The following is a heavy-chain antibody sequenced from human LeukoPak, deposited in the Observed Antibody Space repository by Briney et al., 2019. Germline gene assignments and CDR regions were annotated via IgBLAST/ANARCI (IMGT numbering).Heavy chain of an antibody. CDR2: ISPDDSDT. V-gene: IGHV5-51*01. D-gene: IGHD4-17*01. CDR3: ARYRGHYVSLPSPFDY. CDR1: RYRFTDYW. J-gene: IGHJ4*02. Sequence: GESLKISCKGSRYRFTDYWIGWVRQVPGKGLEWMGIISPDDSDTRDSPSYSPSFQGQVTISTDESISTAYLQWSSLKASDTAMYYCARYRGHYVSLPSPFDYWGQGTLVTVSS.